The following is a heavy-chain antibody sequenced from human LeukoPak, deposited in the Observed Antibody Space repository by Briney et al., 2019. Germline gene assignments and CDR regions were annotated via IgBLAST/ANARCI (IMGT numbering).Heavy chain of an antibody. Sequence: ASVKVSCKASGYTFTEYYLHWVRQAPGQGLEWMGLINPSDAYTRYAQKFQGRVTMTRDTSTSTVHMELSSLRSEDTASYYCARDHVDTPLANFDYWGQGTPVTVSS. V-gene: IGHV1-46*01. D-gene: IGHD5-18*01. CDR2: INPSDAYT. CDR1: GYTFTEYY. CDR3: ARDHVDTPLANFDY. J-gene: IGHJ4*02.